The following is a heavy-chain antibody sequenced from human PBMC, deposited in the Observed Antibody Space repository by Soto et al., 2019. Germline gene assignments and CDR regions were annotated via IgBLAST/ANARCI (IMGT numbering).Heavy chain of an antibody. J-gene: IGHJ5*02. Sequence: ASVKVSCKASGFSFAGYYIHWLRQAPGQGLEWMGWINAHSGGTEYAQKFQGRVTLTRDTSIATAYLTLTSLTSDDTALYYCAKDLTRQLAYWLDPWGQGTQVTVYS. CDR2: INAHSGGT. V-gene: IGHV1-2*02. CDR1: GFSFAGYY. CDR3: AKDLTRQLAYWLDP. D-gene: IGHD6-6*01.